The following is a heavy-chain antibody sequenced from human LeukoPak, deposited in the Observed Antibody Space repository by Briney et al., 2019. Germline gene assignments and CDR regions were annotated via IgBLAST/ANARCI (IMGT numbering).Heavy chain of an antibody. J-gene: IGHJ4*02. CDR1: GFIFSHYA. V-gene: IGHV3-33*05. D-gene: IGHD2-21*01. Sequence: GGSLRLSCAPSGFIFSHYAMHWFRRAPGKGLEGVAVIQNDASTENFADSVKGRFTISRDNSKNTVFLQMNSLRVEDTAVYYCARELSQIVWGGLDYGGQGTLVSVSS. CDR2: IQNDASTE. CDR3: ARELSQIVWGGLDY.